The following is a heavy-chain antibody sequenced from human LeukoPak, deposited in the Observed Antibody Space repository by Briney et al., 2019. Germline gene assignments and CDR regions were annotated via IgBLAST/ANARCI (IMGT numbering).Heavy chain of an antibody. CDR1: GFTFSSYW. V-gene: IGHV3-7*01. D-gene: IGHD2-2*01. CDR3: ARRRCTSTSCFADY. CDR2: IKQDGIVR. J-gene: IGHJ4*02. Sequence: QPGGSLRLSCAASGFTFSSYWMSWVRQAPGKGLEWVANIKQDGIVRYYVDSVKGRFTISRDNAKNSLYLQMNSLRAEDTAVYYCARRRCTSTSCFADYWGQGTLVTVSS.